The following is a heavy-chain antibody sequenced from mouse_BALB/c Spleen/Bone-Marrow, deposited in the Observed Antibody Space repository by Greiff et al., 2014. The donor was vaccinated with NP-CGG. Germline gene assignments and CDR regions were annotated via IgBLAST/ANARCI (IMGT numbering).Heavy chain of an antibody. J-gene: IGHJ1*01. Sequence: VQLKQSGTVLARPGASVKMSCKASGYSFTSYWMHWVKERPGQGLEWIGAIFPGNNDTNYNQRVKGKAKLTAVTSASTAYMELSSLTNEDSAVYYCARGLRWCFDVWGAGTTVTVSS. V-gene: IGHV1-5*01. CDR3: ARGLRWCFDV. CDR1: GYSFTSYW. D-gene: IGHD1-1*01. CDR2: IFPGNNDT.